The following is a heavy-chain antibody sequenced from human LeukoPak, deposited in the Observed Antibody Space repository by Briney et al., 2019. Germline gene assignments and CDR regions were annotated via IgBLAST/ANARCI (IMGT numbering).Heavy chain of an antibody. D-gene: IGHD2-2*01. CDR1: GRSISSGSLC. CDR3: ARASSRYCSSTSCYDYYYYYYMDV. V-gene: IGHV4-61*02. Sequence: PSQTLSLTWTVSGRSISSGSLCWTGIRQPAGKGLEWIARIYASPSTNYNHSLKSRVTISVDASKNQFAQKLSAVTAADTAVYYCARASSRYCSSTSCYDYYYYYYMDVWGKGTTVTVSS. CDR2: IYASPST. J-gene: IGHJ6*03.